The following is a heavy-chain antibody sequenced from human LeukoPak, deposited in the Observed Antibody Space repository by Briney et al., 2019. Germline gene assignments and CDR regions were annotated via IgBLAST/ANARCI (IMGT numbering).Heavy chain of an antibody. CDR2: IIPIFGTA. V-gene: IGHV1-69*05. CDR3: AGAGYCRSTSCQYYFDY. Sequence: GASVTVSSMASGGTFTSYAISWVRQAPGQGHEWMGGIIPIFGTAYYAQKFQGRVTITTDESTSTAYMNLSSLRSEDTAVYYCAGAGYCRSTSCQYYFDYWGQGTLVTVSS. J-gene: IGHJ4*02. CDR1: GGTFTSYA. D-gene: IGHD2-2*03.